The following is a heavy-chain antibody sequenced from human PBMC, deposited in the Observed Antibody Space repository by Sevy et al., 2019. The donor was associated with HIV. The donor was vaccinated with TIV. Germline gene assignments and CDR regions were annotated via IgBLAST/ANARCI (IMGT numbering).Heavy chain of an antibody. CDR1: GFTFSSYA. CDR2: ISYDGSNK. V-gene: IGHV3-30-3*01. J-gene: IGHJ3*02. D-gene: IGHD3-16*01. Sequence: GGSLRLSCAASGFTFSSYAMHWVRQAPGKGLEWVAVISYDGSNKYYADSVKGRLTISRDNSKNTLYLQMNSLRAEDTAVYYCARDRKGGDAFDIWGQGTMVTVSS. CDR3: ARDRKGGDAFDI.